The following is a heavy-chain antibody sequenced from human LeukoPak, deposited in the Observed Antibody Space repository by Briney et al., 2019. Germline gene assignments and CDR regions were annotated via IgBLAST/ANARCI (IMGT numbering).Heavy chain of an antibody. CDR1: GLTVSSNY. CDR3: ARALAGGSFYAFDI. CDR2: IYSGGTT. J-gene: IGHJ3*02. Sequence: GGSLRLSCAASGLTVSSNYMSWVRQAPGKGLEWVSVIYSGGTTYYADSMKGRFTISRDNSKNTLYLQMNSLRAADTAVYYCARALAGGSFYAFDIWGQGTMVTVSS. D-gene: IGHD1-26*01. V-gene: IGHV3-53*01.